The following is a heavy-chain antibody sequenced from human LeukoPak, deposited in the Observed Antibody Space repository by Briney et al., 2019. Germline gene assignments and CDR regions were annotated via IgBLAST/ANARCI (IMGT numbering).Heavy chain of an antibody. CDR3: ARFGRGYSYGVDY. CDR2: ISPNSGGT. CDR1: GYTFTGYY. J-gene: IGHJ4*02. Sequence: GASVKVSCKASGYTFTGYYMHWVRQAPGQGLEWMGRISPNSGGTNYAQKFQGRVTMTRDTSISTAYMELSRLRSDDTAVYYCARFGRGYSYGVDYWGQGTLVTVSS. D-gene: IGHD5-18*01. V-gene: IGHV1-2*06.